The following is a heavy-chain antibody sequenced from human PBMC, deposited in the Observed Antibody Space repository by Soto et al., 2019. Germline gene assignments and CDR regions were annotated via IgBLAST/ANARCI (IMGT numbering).Heavy chain of an antibody. CDR3: ALSASIVGVYQLPLRYIAARPPNWFDP. V-gene: IGHV4-39*01. D-gene: IGHD6-6*01. CDR2: IYYSGST. CDR1: GGSISSSSYY. Sequence: SETLSLTCTVSGGSISSSSYYWGWIRQPPGKGLEWIGSIYYSGSTYYNPSLKSRVTISVDTSKNQFSLKLSSVTAADTAVYYFALSASIVGVYQLPLRYIAARPPNWFDPWGQGTLVTVSS. J-gene: IGHJ5*02.